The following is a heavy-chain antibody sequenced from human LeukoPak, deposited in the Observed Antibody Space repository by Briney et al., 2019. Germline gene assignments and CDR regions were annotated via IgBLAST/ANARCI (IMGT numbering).Heavy chain of an antibody. Sequence: PGGSLRLSCAASGFPFSDYELNWVRQAPGKGLEWLSWISGGGSTYYNADSVGGRFTISRDNARNSLYLQMDSLRSEDTAIYYCARESMDTGGDCSIDYWGQGTLVTVPS. CDR3: ARESMDTGGDCSIDY. J-gene: IGHJ4*02. CDR2: ISGGGSTY. D-gene: IGHD2-21*02. CDR1: GFPFSDYE. V-gene: IGHV3-48*03.